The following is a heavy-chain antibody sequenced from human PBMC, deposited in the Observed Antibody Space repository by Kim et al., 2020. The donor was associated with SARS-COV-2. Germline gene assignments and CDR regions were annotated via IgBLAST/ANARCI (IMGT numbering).Heavy chain of an antibody. D-gene: IGHD3-10*01. Sequence: STNYNPSLKSRVTISVDKSKNQFSLKLSSVTAADTAVYYCARFQSGGMDVWGQGTTVTVSS. V-gene: IGHV4-4*02. CDR3: ARFQSGGMDV. CDR2: ST. J-gene: IGHJ6*02.